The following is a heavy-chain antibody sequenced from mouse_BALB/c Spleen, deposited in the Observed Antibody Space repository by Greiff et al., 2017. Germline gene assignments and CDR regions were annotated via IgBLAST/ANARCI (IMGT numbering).Heavy chain of an antibody. V-gene: IGHV1S127*01. D-gene: IGHD2-3*01. J-gene: IGHJ2*01. CDR3: TRYDGYYGY. CDR2: IDPSDSYT. CDR1: GYTFTSYW. Sequence: QVQLQQPGAELVKPGASVKMSCKASGYTFTSYWMHWVKQRPGQGLEWIGVIDPSDSYTSYNQKFKGKATLTVDTSSSTAYMQLSSLTSEDSAVYYCTRYDGYYGYWGQGTTRTVSS.